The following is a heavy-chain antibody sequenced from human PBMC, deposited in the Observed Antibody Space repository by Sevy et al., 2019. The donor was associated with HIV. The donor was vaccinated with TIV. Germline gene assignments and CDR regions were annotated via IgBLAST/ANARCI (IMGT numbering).Heavy chain of an antibody. V-gene: IGHV4-59*08. CDR3: AGENAWGRGNC. Sequence: SETLSLTCTVSGGSITSLYWNWIRQPPGKGLEWIANIYYNGHINYNPSLKSRVTLSLDTSKNQFSLRLSSVTAADTAMYYCAGENAWGRGNCWGQGTLVTVSS. CDR1: GGSITSLY. J-gene: IGHJ4*02. D-gene: IGHD1-26*01. CDR2: IYYNGHI.